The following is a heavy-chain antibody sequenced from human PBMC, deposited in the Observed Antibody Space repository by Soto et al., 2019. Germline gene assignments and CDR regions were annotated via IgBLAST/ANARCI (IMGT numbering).Heavy chain of an antibody. CDR3: ARKTMHGHIDY. CDR2: IYYSGTT. J-gene: IGHJ4*02. V-gene: IGHV4-28*01. Sequence: SETLSLTCAVSGYSISSSNWWGWIRQPPGKGLEWIGYIYYSGTTYYNPSLKSRVTMSVDTSMNQFSLKLTSVTAVDTAVYYCARKTMHGHIDYCGQETLITVSS. CDR1: GYSISSSNW. D-gene: IGHD3-3*01.